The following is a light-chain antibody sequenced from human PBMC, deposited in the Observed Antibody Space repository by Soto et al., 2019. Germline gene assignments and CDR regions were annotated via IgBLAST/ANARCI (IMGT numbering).Light chain of an antibody. CDR1: SSDVGGYNY. Sequence: QSAQTQPASVSGSPGQSITISCTGTSSDVGGYNYVSWYQQRPGKAPKLMIYDVSNRPSGVSNRFSGSKSGNTASLTISGLQAEDEADYYCSSYTSSSTLYVFGTGTKLTVL. V-gene: IGLV2-14*01. CDR3: SSYTSSSTLYV. CDR2: DVS. J-gene: IGLJ1*01.